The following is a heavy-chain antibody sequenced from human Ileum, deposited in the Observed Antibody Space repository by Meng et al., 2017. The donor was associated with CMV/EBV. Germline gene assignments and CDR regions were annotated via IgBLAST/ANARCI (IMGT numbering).Heavy chain of an antibody. V-gene: IGHV3-30*04. CDR3: ARGTGSGSWLIDS. CDR1: GISFSNYA. Sequence: GESLKISCGASGISFSNYAMHWVRQAPGKGLEWVAVISYDGSNKYYADSVKGRFTISRDNSKNTLYLQVNSLRPEDTAIYYCARGTGSGSWLIDSWGQGTLVTVSS. J-gene: IGHJ4*02. D-gene: IGHD6-13*01. CDR2: ISYDGSNK.